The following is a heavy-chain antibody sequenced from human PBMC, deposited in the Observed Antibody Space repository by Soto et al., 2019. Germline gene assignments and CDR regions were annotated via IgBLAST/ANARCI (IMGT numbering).Heavy chain of an antibody. CDR3: ARDYGDYDFDY. CDR2: INSDGSSA. D-gene: IGHD4-17*01. Sequence: GGSLRLSCAASGFTFRSYWMHWVRQAPGKGLVWVSRINSDGSSASSADSVKGRFTISRDNAKNTLYLQMNSLRAEDTAVYYCARDYGDYDFDYWGQGTLVTVSS. CDR1: GFTFRSYW. J-gene: IGHJ4*02. V-gene: IGHV3-74*01.